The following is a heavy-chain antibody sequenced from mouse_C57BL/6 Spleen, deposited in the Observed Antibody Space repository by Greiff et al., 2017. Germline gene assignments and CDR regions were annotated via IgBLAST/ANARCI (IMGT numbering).Heavy chain of an antibody. Sequence: EVQRVESGGGLVKPGGSLKLSCAASGFTFSSYAMSWVRQTPEKRLEWVATISDGGSYTYYPDHVKGRFTITRDNAKNNQYLQMSNLKSEDTAMYYCARGYYGSSYGGNWYFEVWGTGTTVTVAS. CDR1: GFTFSSYA. CDR3: ARGYYGSSYGGNWYFEV. J-gene: IGHJ1*03. D-gene: IGHD1-1*01. V-gene: IGHV5-4*01. CDR2: ISDGGSYT.